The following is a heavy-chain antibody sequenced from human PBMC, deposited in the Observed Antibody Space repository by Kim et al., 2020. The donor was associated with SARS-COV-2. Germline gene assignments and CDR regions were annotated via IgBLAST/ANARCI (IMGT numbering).Heavy chain of an antibody. V-gene: IGHV1-69*13. J-gene: IGHJ5*02. CDR1: GGTFSSYA. D-gene: IGHD3-10*01. CDR3: ARDGMVRGVFDTRYSWFDP. Sequence: SVKVSCKASGGTFSSYAISWVRQAPGQGLEWMGGIIPIFGTANYAQKFQGRVTITADESTSTAYMELSSLRSEDTAVYYCARDGMVRGVFDTRYSWFDPWGQGTLVTVSS. CDR2: IIPIFGTA.